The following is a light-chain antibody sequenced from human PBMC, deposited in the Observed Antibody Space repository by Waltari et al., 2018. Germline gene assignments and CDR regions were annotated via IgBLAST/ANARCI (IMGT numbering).Light chain of an antibody. J-gene: IGKJ4*01. V-gene: IGKV1-NL1*01. CDR2: SAS. CDR1: QRISNS. Sequence: IQMTPSPSSLSASVGARVTITCRASQRISNSLAWYQQKPGTAPKPSFYSASRLESGVPSRFSGSGSGTDYTLTISSLQPEDFATYYCQQYYSTLALTFGGGSKVEIK. CDR3: QQYYSTLALT.